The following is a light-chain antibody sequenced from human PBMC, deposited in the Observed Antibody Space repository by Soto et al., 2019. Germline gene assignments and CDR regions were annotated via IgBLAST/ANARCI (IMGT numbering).Light chain of an antibody. CDR1: QSVPSGY. J-gene: IGKJ4*01. Sequence: EVVLTQSPGTLSLSPGERATISCRASQSVPSGYVAWFQQKSGQAPRLLIYGASTRATGIPERFSGSGSGTDFTLTISRLEPEDFAVYFCQQYGTSFFTFGGGTTVDIK. V-gene: IGKV3-20*01. CDR2: GAS. CDR3: QQYGTSFFT.